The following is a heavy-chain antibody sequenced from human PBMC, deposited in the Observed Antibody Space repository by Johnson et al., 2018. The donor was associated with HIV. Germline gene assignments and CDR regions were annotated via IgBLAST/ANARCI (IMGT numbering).Heavy chain of an antibody. CDR2: ISYDGSNK. CDR1: GFTFSSYA. CDR3: AKDVELHGAFDI. Sequence: QVQLVESGGGVVQPGRSLRLSCAASGFTFSSYAMHWVRQAPGKGLEWVAVISYDGSNKYYADSVKGRFTISRDNSKNTLYLQMNSLAAEDTAVYYCAKDVELHGAFDIWGQGTMVTVSS. V-gene: IGHV3-30*04. J-gene: IGHJ3*02. D-gene: IGHD1-26*01.